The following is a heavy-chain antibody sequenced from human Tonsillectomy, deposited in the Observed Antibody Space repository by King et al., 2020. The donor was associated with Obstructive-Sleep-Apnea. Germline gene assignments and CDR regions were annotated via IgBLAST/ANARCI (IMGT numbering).Heavy chain of an antibody. Sequence: VQLVESGGGVVQPGRSLRLSCAASGFTFSNFGMSWVRQAPGKGLEWVAVISYNGSIIYYEDPVKGRFTISRDNSWNTLYLQMNSLRAEDTAVYYCAKDLAYGSGWYDGDYWGQGSRVTVSS. J-gene: IGHJ4*02. CDR1: GFTFSNFG. V-gene: IGHV3-30*18. CDR2: ISYNGSII. CDR3: AKDLAYGSGWYDGDY. D-gene: IGHD6-13*01.